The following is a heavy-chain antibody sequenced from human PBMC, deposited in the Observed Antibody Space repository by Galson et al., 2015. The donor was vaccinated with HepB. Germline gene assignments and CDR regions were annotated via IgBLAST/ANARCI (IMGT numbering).Heavy chain of an antibody. CDR1: GGSFSSGGYY. D-gene: IGHD2-2*01. J-gene: IGHJ5*02. CDR3: ARDGRLGYCSSTSCHVPWFDP. Sequence: LSLTCTVSGGSFSSGGYYWSWIRQHPGKGLEWIGYIYYSGRTYSNPSLKSRVTISVDTSKNQFSLKLSSVTAADTAVYYCARDGRLGYCSSTSCHVPWFDPWGQGTLVTVSS. V-gene: IGHV4-31*03. CDR2: IYYSGRT.